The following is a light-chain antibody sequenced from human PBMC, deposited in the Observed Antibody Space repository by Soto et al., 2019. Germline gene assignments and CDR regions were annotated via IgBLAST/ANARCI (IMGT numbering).Light chain of an antibody. V-gene: IGKV1-33*01. CDR2: DAS. Sequence: DIQMTQSPSSLSASVGDRVTITCQASQDISNYLNWYKQKPGKAPKLLIYDASNLETGVPSRCGGSGSGTDFTFTISSLQPEDIATYYCQQYDNLPTFGQGTRLEIK. J-gene: IGKJ5*01. CDR3: QQYDNLPT. CDR1: QDISNY.